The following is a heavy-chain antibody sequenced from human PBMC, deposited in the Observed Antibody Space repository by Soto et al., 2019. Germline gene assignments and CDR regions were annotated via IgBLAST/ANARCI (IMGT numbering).Heavy chain of an antibody. Sequence: QVQLVQSGAEVKKPGASVKVSCKASGYTFTSYGISWVRQAPGQGLEWMGWISAYNGNTNYAQKLQGRVTMTTDTSTSTAYMELRSLRSDDTAVYYCARVDIVVVPAHGGALFDPWGQGTLFTVSS. CDR2: ISAYNGNT. V-gene: IGHV1-18*01. CDR1: GYTFTSYG. J-gene: IGHJ5*02. CDR3: ARVDIVVVPAHGGALFDP. D-gene: IGHD2-2*03.